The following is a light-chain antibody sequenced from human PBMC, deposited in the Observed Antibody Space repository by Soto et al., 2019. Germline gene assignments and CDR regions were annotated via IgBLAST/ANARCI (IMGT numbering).Light chain of an antibody. CDR1: SSNIGSNY. Sequence: QSVLTQPPSASGTPGQRVTISCSGSSSNIGSNYVYWYQQLPGTAPKLLIYSNNQRPSGVPDRFSGSKSGTSASLAISGLRSEDEADYYCAVWDDSLSGVVFGGGIKLTVL. CDR2: SNN. V-gene: IGLV1-47*02. J-gene: IGLJ2*01. CDR3: AVWDDSLSGVV.